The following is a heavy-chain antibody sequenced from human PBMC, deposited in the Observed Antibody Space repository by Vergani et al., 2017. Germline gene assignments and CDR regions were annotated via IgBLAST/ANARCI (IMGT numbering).Heavy chain of an antibody. D-gene: IGHD2-2*01. J-gene: IGHJ6*03. V-gene: IGHV1-18*01. CDR3: ARDGRRFQPQNYYYYMDV. CDR1: GYTFTSYG. CDR2: ISAYNGNT. Sequence: QVQLVQSGAEVNKPGASVKVSCKASGYTFTSYGISWVRQAPGQGLEWMGWISAYNGNTNYAQKLQGRVTMTTDTSTSTAYMELRSLRSDDTAVYYCARDGRRFQPQNYYYYMDVWGKGTTVTVSS.